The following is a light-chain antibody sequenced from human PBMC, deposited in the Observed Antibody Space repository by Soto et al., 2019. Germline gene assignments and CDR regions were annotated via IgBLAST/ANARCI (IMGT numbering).Light chain of an antibody. V-gene: IGLV2-11*01. CDR2: DVS. J-gene: IGLJ1*01. CDR3: CSYAGSDTFDV. CDR1: SSDVGGYNY. Sequence: QSALTQPRSVSGSPGQSVTISCTGTSSDVGGYNYVSWYQQHPGKAPKLMIYDVSKRLSGVPDRFSGSKSGNTASLTISGLQAEDEADYYCCSYAGSDTFDVFGTGTKLTVL.